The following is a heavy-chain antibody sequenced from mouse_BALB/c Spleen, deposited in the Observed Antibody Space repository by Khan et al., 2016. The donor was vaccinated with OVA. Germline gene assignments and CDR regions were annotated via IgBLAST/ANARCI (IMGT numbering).Heavy chain of an antibody. V-gene: IGHV14-3*02. CDR1: GFTIRDTH. CDR2: IDPVSVNG. CDR3: AIDYDDRGGDWDFDV. J-gene: IGHJ1*01. D-gene: IGHD2-4*01. Sequence: VQLKESGAELVKPGASVKLSCTTSGFTIRDTHIYWVKQRPEQGLEWIGRIDPVSVNGKNAPKFTGKVTITSDTSSNPAYLQLSTLTTEDTAVYFCAIDYDDRGGDWDFDVWGAGTTVTVSS.